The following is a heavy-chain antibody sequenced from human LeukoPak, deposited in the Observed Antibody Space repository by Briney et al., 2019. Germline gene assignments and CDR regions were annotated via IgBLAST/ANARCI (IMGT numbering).Heavy chain of an antibody. J-gene: IGHJ4*02. CDR2: ISGSGGST. CDR3: AKEQSSSGYFDY. Sequence: PGGSLRLSCAASGFAISSYAMSWVRQAPGKGLEWVSAISGSGGSTYYADSVKGRFTISRDNSKNTLYLQMNSLRAEDTAVYYCAKEQSSSGYFDYWGQGTLVTVSS. V-gene: IGHV3-23*01. D-gene: IGHD6-6*01. CDR1: GFAISSYA.